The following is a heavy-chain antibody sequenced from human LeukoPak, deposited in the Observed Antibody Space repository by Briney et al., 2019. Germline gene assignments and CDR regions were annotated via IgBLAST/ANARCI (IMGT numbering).Heavy chain of an antibody. CDR3: ARIYDEDAFDI. Sequence: GGYLRLYCAASGFTFSSYWMSWVRQAPGKGLEGVANIKQDGSEKYYVDSVKGRFTISRDNAQNSLYLQMNSLRAEDTAVYYCARIYDEDAFDIWGQGTMVTVSS. CDR2: IKQDGSEK. V-gene: IGHV3-7*01. D-gene: IGHD3-3*01. J-gene: IGHJ3*02. CDR1: GFTFSSYW.